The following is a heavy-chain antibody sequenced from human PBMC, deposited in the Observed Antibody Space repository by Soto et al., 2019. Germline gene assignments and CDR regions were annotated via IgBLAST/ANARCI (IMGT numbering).Heavy chain of an antibody. CDR2: IYPGDSDT. D-gene: IGHD6-13*01. J-gene: IGHJ6*02. CDR1: GYSFTGYW. CDR3: ARRSIAAAGTSYYYYGMDV. Sequence: GESLKISCKGSGYSFTGYWIGWVRQMPGKGLEWMGIIYPGDSDTRYSPSFQGQVTISADKSISTAYLQWSSLKASDTAMYYCARRSIAAAGTSYYYYGMDVWGQGTTVTAP. V-gene: IGHV5-51*01.